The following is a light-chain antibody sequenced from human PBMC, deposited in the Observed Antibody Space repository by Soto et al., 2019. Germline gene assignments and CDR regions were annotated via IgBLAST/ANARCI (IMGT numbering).Light chain of an antibody. J-gene: IGKJ1*01. CDR2: DAS. Sequence: EIVMTQSPATLSVSPGERATLSRRASQSVSSNLAWYQQRPGQAPRLLIYDASTRATGIPARFSGSGSGTEFTLTISSLQSEDFVVYYCQQYNNWPRTFGQGTKV. CDR1: QSVSSN. CDR3: QQYNNWPRT. V-gene: IGKV3-15*01.